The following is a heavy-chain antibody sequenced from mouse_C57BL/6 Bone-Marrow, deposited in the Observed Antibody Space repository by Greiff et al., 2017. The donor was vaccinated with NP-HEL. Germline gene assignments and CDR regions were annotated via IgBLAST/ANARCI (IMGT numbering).Heavy chain of an antibody. CDR1: GYTFTSYW. J-gene: IGHJ2*01. V-gene: IGHV1-64*01. CDR3: ARDCPYYYGSSYYFDY. Sequence: QVQLQQPGAELVKPGASVKLSCKASGYTFTSYWMHWVKQRPGQGLEWIGMIHPNSGSTNYNEKFKSKATLTVDKSSSTAYMQLSSLTSEDSAVYYCARDCPYYYGSSYYFDYWGQGTTLTVSS. D-gene: IGHD1-1*01. CDR2: IHPNSGST.